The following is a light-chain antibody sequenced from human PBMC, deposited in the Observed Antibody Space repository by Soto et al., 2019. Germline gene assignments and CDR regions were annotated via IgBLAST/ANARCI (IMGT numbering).Light chain of an antibody. Sequence: QSALTQPPSASGFPGQSVTISCTGTSSDVGYYDYVSWYQQHPGKAPKLGIYEVTKRPSGVPDRVSASKSGNTASLTVSGLRAEDEADYYCSSYAGSNNFVFGSGTKLTV. J-gene: IGLJ1*01. V-gene: IGLV2-8*01. CDR3: SSYAGSNNFV. CDR1: SSDVGYYDY. CDR2: EVT.